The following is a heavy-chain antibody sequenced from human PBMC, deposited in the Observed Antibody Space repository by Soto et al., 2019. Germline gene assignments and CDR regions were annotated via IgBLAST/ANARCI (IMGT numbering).Heavy chain of an antibody. Sequence: SETLSLTCTVSGGSISSGGYYWSWIRQHPGKGLEWIGYIYYSGSTYYNPSLKSRVTISVDTSKNQFSLKLSSVTAADTAVYYCARGLTGTGDAFDIWGQGTMVTVSS. J-gene: IGHJ3*02. CDR3: ARGLTGTGDAFDI. D-gene: IGHD1-20*01. CDR1: GGSISSGGYY. CDR2: IYYSGST. V-gene: IGHV4-31*03.